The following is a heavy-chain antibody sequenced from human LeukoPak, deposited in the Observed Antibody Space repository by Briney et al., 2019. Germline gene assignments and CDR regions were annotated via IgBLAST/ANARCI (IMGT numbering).Heavy chain of an antibody. CDR1: GGSISSYY. CDR2: IYYSGST. D-gene: IGHD6-19*01. V-gene: IGHV4-59*01. CDR3: ARVSEKYSSGWYYFDY. J-gene: IGHJ4*02. Sequence: SETLSLTCTVSGGSISSYYGSWIRQPPGKGLEWIGYIYYSGSTNYNPPLKSRVTISVDTSKNQFSLKLSSVTAADTAVYYCARVSEKYSSGWYYFDYWGQGTLVTVSS.